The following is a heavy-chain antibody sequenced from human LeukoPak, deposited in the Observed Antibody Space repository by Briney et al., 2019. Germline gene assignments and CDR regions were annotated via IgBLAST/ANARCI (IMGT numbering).Heavy chain of an antibody. V-gene: IGHV3-48*01. CDR2: IGTSYSSM. D-gene: IGHD3-10*01. Sequence: GGSLRLSCAASGFTFSSYTMNWVRQAPGKGLEWLSYIGTSYSSMSHADSVKGRFTISRDNAKNSLYLQMNSLRAEDTAVYYCARDYGYAFDIWGQGTMVTASS. CDR3: ARDYGYAFDI. CDR1: GFTFSSYT. J-gene: IGHJ3*02.